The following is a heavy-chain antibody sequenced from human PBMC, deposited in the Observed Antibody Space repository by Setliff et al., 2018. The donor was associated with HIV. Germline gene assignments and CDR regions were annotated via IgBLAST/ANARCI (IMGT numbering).Heavy chain of an antibody. CDR1: GYSFSSYW. CDR2: IDPSDSYT. J-gene: IGHJ5*02. V-gene: IGHV5-10-1*01. D-gene: IGHD3-10*01. CDR3: VRPTGNALLPGGGKGWFDV. Sequence: GESLKISCKGSGYSFSSYWINWVRQMPGKGLEWMGRIDPSDSYTNYSPSFQGHVSISTDRSISTAYLQWSSLKASDTAIYYCVRPTGNALLPGGGKGWFDVWGQGTLVTVSS.